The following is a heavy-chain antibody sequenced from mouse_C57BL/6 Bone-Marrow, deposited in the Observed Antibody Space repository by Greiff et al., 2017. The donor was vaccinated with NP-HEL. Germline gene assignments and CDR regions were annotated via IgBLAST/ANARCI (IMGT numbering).Heavy chain of an antibody. V-gene: IGHV1-19*01. Sequence: EVQLQQSGPVLVKPGASVKMSCKASGYTFTDYYMNWVKQSHGKSLEWIGVINPYNGGTSYNQKFKGKATLTVDKSSSTAYMELNSLTSEDSAVYYCARETGTPFDYWGQGTTLTVSS. CDR2: INPYNGGT. CDR1: GYTFTDYY. D-gene: IGHD4-1*01. CDR3: ARETGTPFDY. J-gene: IGHJ2*01.